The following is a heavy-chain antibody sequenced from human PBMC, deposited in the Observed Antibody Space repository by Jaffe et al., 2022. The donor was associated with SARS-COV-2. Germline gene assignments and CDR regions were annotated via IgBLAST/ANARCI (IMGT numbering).Heavy chain of an antibody. V-gene: IGHV3-23*04. CDR1: GFSFSSYA. Sequence: EVQLVESGGGLVQPGGPLRLSCAASGFSFSSYAMSWVRQAPGRGLEWVSVISGTGGSTFYADSVKGRFTISRDNSKNTLYLQMNNLRAEDTAVYFCASRGSFDILTGYYGEHFQFWGQGTLVTVSS. CDR3: ASRGSFDILTGYYGEHFQF. CDR2: ISGTGGST. J-gene: IGHJ1*01. D-gene: IGHD3-9*01.